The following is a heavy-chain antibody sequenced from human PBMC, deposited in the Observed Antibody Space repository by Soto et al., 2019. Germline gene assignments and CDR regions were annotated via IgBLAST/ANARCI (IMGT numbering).Heavy chain of an antibody. CDR2: VSGDGFTA. CDR3: AKEASVPSFGEFWFFDL. D-gene: IGHD3-10*01. J-gene: IGHJ2*01. V-gene: IGHV3-23*01. CDR1: GFTFPNYG. Sequence: EVQLLESGGGLVQPGGSLRLSCDGSGFTFPNYGMTWVRQAPGQGLEWVSSVSGDGFTAYYADSVKGRFTISRDNSKSTVYVQMNSLIAEDTAVYYCAKEASVPSFGEFWFFDLWGRGTPVTVSS.